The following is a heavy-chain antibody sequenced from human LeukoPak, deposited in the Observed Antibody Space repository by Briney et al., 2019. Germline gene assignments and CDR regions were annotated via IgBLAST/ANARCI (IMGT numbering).Heavy chain of an antibody. CDR1: GGSISSYY. CDR3: ARESSGSYYGSGFWFDP. J-gene: IGHJ5*02. D-gene: IGHD1-26*01. CDR2: IYYSGST. V-gene: IGHV4-59*01. Sequence: SETLSLTCTVSGGSISSYYWSWIRQPPGKGLEWIGYIYYSGSTNYNPSLKSRVTISVDTSKNQFSLKLSSVTAADAAVYYCARESSGSYYGSGFWFDPWGQGTLVTVSS.